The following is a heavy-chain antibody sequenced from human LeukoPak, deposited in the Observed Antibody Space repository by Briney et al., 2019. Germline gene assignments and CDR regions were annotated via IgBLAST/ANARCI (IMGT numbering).Heavy chain of an antibody. V-gene: IGHV3-33*06. CDR3: AKDAQRGFDYSNSLEY. Sequence: PGRSLRLSCTASGFTYSHYGMHWVRQAPGKGLEWVAVIWSDGTEKYYADAVTGRFTISRDNSRNTLYLQMNSLRGEDTAVYYCAKDAQRGFDYSNSLEYWGQGTLVTVSS. CDR2: IWSDGTEK. CDR1: GFTYSHYG. D-gene: IGHD4-11*01. J-gene: IGHJ4*02.